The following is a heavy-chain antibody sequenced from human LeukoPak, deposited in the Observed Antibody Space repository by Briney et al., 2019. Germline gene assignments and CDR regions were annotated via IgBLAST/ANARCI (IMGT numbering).Heavy chain of an antibody. Sequence: GGSLGLSCAASGFTFSSYAMSWVRQAPGKGLEWVSAISGSGGSTYYADSVKGRFTISRDNSKNALYLQMNSLRAGDAAVYYRANSLSQFRLYWGQGTLVTVSS. CDR2: ISGSGGST. V-gene: IGHV3-23*01. D-gene: IGHD2/OR15-2a*01. CDR3: ANSLSQFRLY. CDR1: GFTFSSYA. J-gene: IGHJ4*02.